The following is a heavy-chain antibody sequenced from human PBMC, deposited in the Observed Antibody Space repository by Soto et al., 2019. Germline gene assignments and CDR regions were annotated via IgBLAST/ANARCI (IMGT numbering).Heavy chain of an antibody. D-gene: IGHD6-19*01. V-gene: IGHV1-18*04. CDR3: ARAYSSGWYFDY. CDR2: ISAYNGNT. CDR1: GYTFTRYG. Sequence: GPSVKVSCKGSGYTFTRYGISWVRQAPGQGLEWMGWISAYNGNTNYAQKLQGRLTITTDTSTSTAYMELRSLRSDDTAVYYCARAYSSGWYFDYWGQGTLVTVSS. J-gene: IGHJ4*02.